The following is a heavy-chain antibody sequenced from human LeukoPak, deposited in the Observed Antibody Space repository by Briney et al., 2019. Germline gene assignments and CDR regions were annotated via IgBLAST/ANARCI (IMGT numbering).Heavy chain of an antibody. Sequence: SETLSLTCTVSGGSISSSSYYWGWIRQPPGKGLGWIGSIYYSGSTYYNPSLKSRVTISVDTSKNQFSLKLSSVTAADTAVYYCARSYSSSWYPGENWFDPWGQGTLVTVSS. CDR3: ARSYSSSWYPGENWFDP. CDR1: GGSISSSSYY. J-gene: IGHJ5*02. CDR2: IYYSGST. V-gene: IGHV4-39*01. D-gene: IGHD6-13*01.